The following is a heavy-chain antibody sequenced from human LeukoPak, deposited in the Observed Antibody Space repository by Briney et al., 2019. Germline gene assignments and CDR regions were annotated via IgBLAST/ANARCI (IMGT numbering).Heavy chain of an antibody. CDR1: GFTFSSYA. CDR2: ISYDGSNK. J-gene: IGHJ4*02. Sequence: GGSLRLSCAASGFTFSSYAMHWVRQAPGKGLEWVAVISYDGSNKYYADSVKGRFTISRDNSKNTLYLQMNSLRAEDTAVYYCARDASMVRGVMMFYFDYWGQGTLVTVSS. CDR3: ARDASMVRGVMMFYFDY. V-gene: IGHV3-30-3*01. D-gene: IGHD3-10*01.